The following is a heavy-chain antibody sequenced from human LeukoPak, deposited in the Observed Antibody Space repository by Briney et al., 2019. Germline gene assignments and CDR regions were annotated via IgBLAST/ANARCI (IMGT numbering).Heavy chain of an antibody. D-gene: IGHD1-26*01. V-gene: IGHV3-23*01. CDR2: EGSAGGT. Sequence: QTGGPLRLSCAASGFTFTNHAVSWVRQAPGKGLEWVSAEGSAGGTYYADSVKGRFTISRDNSGKTMSLQMNRLRVEDTALYYCASRTWVGAGYYAFDIWGQGTMVTVSS. CDR1: GFTFTNHA. J-gene: IGHJ3*02. CDR3: ASRTWVGAGYYAFDI.